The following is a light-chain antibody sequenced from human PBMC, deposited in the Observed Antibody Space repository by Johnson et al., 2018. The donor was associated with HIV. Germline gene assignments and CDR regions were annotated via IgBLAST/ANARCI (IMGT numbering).Light chain of an antibody. V-gene: IGLV1-51*02. Sequence: QPVLTQPPSVSAAPGQKVTISCSGSSSNIGNNYVSWYQQLPGTAPKLFIYENNKRPSGIPDRFSDSRSGTSATLGITGLQTGDEADYYCGTWDSSLSAYVFGTGTKVTVL. CDR3: GTWDSSLSAYV. J-gene: IGLJ1*01. CDR2: ENN. CDR1: SSNIGNNY.